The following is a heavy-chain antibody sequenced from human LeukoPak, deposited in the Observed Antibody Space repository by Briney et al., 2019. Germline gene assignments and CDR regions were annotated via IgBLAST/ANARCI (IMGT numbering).Heavy chain of an antibody. CDR1: GDSVTDYY. Sequence: SETLSLTCTVSGDSVTDYYWSRIRQPPGKGLEWIAYSHHSGETKYNPSLKSRITISVDTSKNQFSLKLSSVTAADTAVYYCARQPGGTAAFDIWGQGTTVTVSA. V-gene: IGHV4-59*08. J-gene: IGHJ3*02. D-gene: IGHD1-14*01. CDR3: ARQPGGTAAFDI. CDR2: SHHSGET.